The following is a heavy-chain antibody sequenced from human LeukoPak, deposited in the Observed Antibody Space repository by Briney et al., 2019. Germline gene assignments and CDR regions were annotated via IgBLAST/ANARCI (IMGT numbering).Heavy chain of an antibody. D-gene: IGHD3-10*01. J-gene: IGHJ4*02. CDR1: GYTFTGYY. CDR2: ISAYNGNT. Sequence: ASVKVSCTASGYTFTGYYMHWVRQAPGQGLEWMGWISAYNGNTNYAQKLQGRVTMTTDTSTSTAYMELRSLRSDDTAVYYCARDRGGITMVRGVTDYWGQGTLVTVSS. V-gene: IGHV1-18*04. CDR3: ARDRGGITMVRGVTDY.